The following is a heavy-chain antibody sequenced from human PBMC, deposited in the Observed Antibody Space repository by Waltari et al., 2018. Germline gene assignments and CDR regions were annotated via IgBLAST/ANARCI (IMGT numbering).Heavy chain of an antibody. D-gene: IGHD1-26*01. J-gene: IGHJ6*03. CDR1: GYTFTDYY. CDR2: YVPEDGET. CDR3: ATGDRGYYYYYMDV. Sequence: EVQLVQSGAEVKKPGATVKISCKVSGYTFTDYYMHWVQQAPGKGLEWMEMYVPEDGETISAETFQGRCTITADTSTDKAYMELSSLRSEDTAVYYCATGDRGYYYYYMDVWGKGTTVTVSS. V-gene: IGHV1-69-2*01.